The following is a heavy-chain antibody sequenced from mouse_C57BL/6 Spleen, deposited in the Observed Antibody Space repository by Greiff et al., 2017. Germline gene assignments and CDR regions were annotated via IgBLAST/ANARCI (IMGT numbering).Heavy chain of an antibody. CDR1: GYTFTDYY. Sequence: EVKLQESGPVLVKPGASVKMSCKASGYTFTDYYMNWVKQSHGKSLEWIGVINPYNGGTSYNQKFKGKATLTVDKSSSTAYMELNSLTSEDSAVYYCARRDGSSYFDYWGQGTTLTVSS. CDR3: ARRDGSSYFDY. D-gene: IGHD1-1*01. J-gene: IGHJ2*01. CDR2: INPYNGGT. V-gene: IGHV1-19*01.